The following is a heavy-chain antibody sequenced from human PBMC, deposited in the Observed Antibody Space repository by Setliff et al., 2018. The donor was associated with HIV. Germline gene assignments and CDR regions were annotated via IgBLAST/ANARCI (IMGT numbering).Heavy chain of an antibody. CDR2: IFASGST. CDR1: GGSIMSYC. V-gene: IGHV4-4*09. D-gene: IGHD3-10*01. CDR3: AREESTEDYGSGSSYYYYYMDV. Sequence: KASETLSLTCTVSGGSIMSYCWNWIRQPPGKGLEWIGHIFASGSTKYNPSLQSRATISIDTSKNQFSLKLRPVTAADTAVYYCAREESTEDYGSGSSYYYYYMDVWGKGTTVTVSS. J-gene: IGHJ6*03.